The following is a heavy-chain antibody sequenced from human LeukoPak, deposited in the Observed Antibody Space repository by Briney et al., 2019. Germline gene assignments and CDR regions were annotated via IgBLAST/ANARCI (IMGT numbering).Heavy chain of an antibody. Sequence: GKSLRLSSAARGFTFSSCGMHWVRQAPGKGQEWVAVIWYDGSNKYYADSVKGRFTISRDNSKNTLYLQMNSLRAEDTAVYYCARDLTGRNYFDYWGQGTLVTVSS. D-gene: IGHD3-9*01. CDR1: GFTFSSCG. CDR2: IWYDGSNK. CDR3: ARDLTGRNYFDY. J-gene: IGHJ4*02. V-gene: IGHV3-33*01.